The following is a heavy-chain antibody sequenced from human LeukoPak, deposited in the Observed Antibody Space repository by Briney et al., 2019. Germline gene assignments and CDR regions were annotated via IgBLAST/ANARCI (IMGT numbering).Heavy chain of an antibody. V-gene: IGHV4-38-2*02. J-gene: IGHJ4*02. Sequence: PSETLSLTCTVSGYSISSGYYWGWIRQPPGKGLEWIGSIYHSGSTYYNPSLKSRVTISVDTSKNQFSLKLSSVTAADTAVYYCARGEYDSSGYHPAGDYWGQGTLVTVSS. D-gene: IGHD3-22*01. CDR3: ARGEYDSSGYHPAGDY. CDR1: GYSISSGYY. CDR2: IYHSGST.